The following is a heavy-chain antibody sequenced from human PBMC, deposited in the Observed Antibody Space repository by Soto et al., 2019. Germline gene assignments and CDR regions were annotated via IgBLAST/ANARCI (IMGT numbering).Heavy chain of an antibody. J-gene: IGHJ2*01. CDR1: GFTVSSNY. CDR2: IYSGGST. Sequence: GGSLRLSCAASGFTVSSNYMSWVRQAPGKGLEWVSVIYSGGSTYYADSVKGRCTISRDNSKNTLYLQMNSLRAEDTAVYYCARDPLWGTAMVLWYFDLWGRGTLVTVSS. CDR3: ARDPLWGTAMVLWYFDL. V-gene: IGHV3-66*02. D-gene: IGHD5-18*01.